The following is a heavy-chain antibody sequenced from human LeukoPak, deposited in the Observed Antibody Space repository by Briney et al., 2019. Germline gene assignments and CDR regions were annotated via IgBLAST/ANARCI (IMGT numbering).Heavy chain of an antibody. V-gene: IGHV3-74*01. J-gene: IGHJ5*02. D-gene: IGHD1-26*01. CDR3: AKVGATSECA. CDR2: ISPNGDKT. CDR1: GFTFNTYW. Sequence: PGGSLRLSCEASGFTFNTYWMHWVRQAPGKGLVWVSRISPNGDKTNYADSVKGRFTLSRDTAKNTLYLQMNSLRAEDTAVYYCAKVGATSECAWGQGTLVTVSS.